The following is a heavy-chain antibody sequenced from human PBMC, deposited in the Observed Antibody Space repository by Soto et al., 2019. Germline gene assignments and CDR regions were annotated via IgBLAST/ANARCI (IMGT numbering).Heavy chain of an antibody. D-gene: IGHD5-18*01. CDR2: IIPIFGTA. Sequence: ATSVKVSCKASGGTFSSYAISWVRQAPGQGLEWMGGIIPIFGTANYAQKFQGRVTITADESTSTAYMELSSLRSEDTAVYYCARVREYSYGSYYFDYWGQGTLVTVSS. CDR3: ARVREYSYGSYYFDY. J-gene: IGHJ4*02. CDR1: GGTFSSYA. V-gene: IGHV1-69*13.